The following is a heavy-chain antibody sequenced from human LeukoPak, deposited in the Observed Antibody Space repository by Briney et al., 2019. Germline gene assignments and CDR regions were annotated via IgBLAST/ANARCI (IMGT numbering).Heavy chain of an antibody. CDR2: IYYSGST. J-gene: IGHJ4*02. D-gene: IGHD5-18*01. CDR1: GGPISSSSYY. CDR3: ARSFSPWIQLWLVGYFDY. Sequence: SSETLSLTCTVSGGPISSSSYYWGWIRQPPGKGLEWIGSIYYSGSTYYNPSLKSRVTISVDTSKNQFSLKLSSVTAADTAVYYCARSFSPWIQLWLVGYFDYWGQGTLVTVSS. V-gene: IGHV4-39*07.